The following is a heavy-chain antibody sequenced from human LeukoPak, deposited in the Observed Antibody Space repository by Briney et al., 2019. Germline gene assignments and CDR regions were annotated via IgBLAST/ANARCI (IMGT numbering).Heavy chain of an antibody. CDR3: AKDPYCSSTSCYTGSFAFDI. CDR1: GFTFSSYG. V-gene: IGHV3-30*02. CDR2: IRYDGSNK. Sequence: GGSLRLSCAASGFTFSSYGMHWVRQAPGKGLEWVAFIRYDGSNKYYADSVKGQFTISRDNSKNTLYLQMNSLRAEDTAVYYCAKDPYCSSTSCYTGSFAFDIWGQGTMVTVSS. J-gene: IGHJ3*02. D-gene: IGHD2-2*02.